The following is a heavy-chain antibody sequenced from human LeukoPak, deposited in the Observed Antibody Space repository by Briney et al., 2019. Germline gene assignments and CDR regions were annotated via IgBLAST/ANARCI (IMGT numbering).Heavy chain of an antibody. V-gene: IGHV4-4*07. CDR2: IYTSGST. Sequence: SETLSLTCTVSGGSISSYYWSWIRQPAGKGLEWIGRIYTSGSTNYNPSPKSRVTMSVDTSKNQFSLKLSSVTAADTAVYYCARDREDYYYYYMDVWGKGTTVTVSS. D-gene: IGHD5-24*01. CDR3: ARDREDYYYYYMDV. J-gene: IGHJ6*03. CDR1: GGSISSYY.